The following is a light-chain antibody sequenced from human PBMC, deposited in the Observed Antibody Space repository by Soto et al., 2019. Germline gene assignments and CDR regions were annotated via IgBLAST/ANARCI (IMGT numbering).Light chain of an antibody. CDR2: KAS. J-gene: IGKJ1*01. Sequence: DLPMTPSPFTPSATVGDRGTIPCRASQSISSWLAWYQQKPGKAPKLLIYKASSLESGVPSRFNGSGSGTEFTLTISSLQPDDFATYYCQQYNSYWTFGQGTKVDIK. CDR1: QSISSW. V-gene: IGKV1-5*03. CDR3: QQYNSYWT.